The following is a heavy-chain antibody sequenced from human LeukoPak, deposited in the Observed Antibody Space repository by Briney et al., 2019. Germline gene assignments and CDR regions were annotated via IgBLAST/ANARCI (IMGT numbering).Heavy chain of an antibody. J-gene: IGHJ4*02. D-gene: IGHD3-22*01. Sequence: GGSLRLSCAASGFTFSDYAMSWVRQAPGKGLEWVSTIGDNGGGTYYADSVKGRFTISRDNSKNTLFLQMNSLRAEDSAVYYCAADRERDPSVYYLVGGQGTLITVSS. CDR1: GFTFSDYA. CDR3: AADRERDPSVYYLV. V-gene: IGHV3-23*01. CDR2: IGDNGGGT.